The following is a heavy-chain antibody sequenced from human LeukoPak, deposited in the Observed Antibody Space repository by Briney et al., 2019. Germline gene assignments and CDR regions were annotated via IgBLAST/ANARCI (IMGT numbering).Heavy chain of an antibody. CDR2: ISAYNGNT. J-gene: IGHJ3*02. V-gene: IGHV1-18*01. D-gene: IGHD3-10*01. CDR1: GYTFTSYG. Sequence: VASVKVSCKASGYTFTSYGISWVRQAPGQGLEWMGWISAYNGNTNYAQKLQGRVTMTTDTSTSTAYMELRSLRSDDTAVYYCARVGANYGSGSYKLKDAFDIWGQGTMVTVSS. CDR3: ARVGANYGSGSYKLKDAFDI.